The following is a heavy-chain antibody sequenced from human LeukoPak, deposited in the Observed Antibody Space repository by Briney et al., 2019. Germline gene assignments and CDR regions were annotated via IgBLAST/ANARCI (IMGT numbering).Heavy chain of an antibody. CDR2: IYYSGST. V-gene: IGHV4-61*01. Sequence: SETLSLTCTVSGGSVSSGSYYWSWVRQPPGTGLECIGYIYYSGSTNYNPSLMSRVTMSVDTSKNQFSLKLSSVTAADTAVYYCARDQNEYYYDSSGYSLWGQGTLVTISS. J-gene: IGHJ4*02. D-gene: IGHD3-22*01. CDR3: ARDQNEYYYDSSGYSL. CDR1: GGSVSSGSYY.